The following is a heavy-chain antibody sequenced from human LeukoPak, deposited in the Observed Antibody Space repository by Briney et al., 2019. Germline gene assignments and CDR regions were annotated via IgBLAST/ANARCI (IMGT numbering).Heavy chain of an antibody. J-gene: IGHJ4*02. CDR2: IRSKANSYAT. CDR3: TRQVHDYVWGSYRSDFDY. Sequence: PGGSLRLSCAASGFTFSGSAMHWVRQASGKGLEWVGRIRSKANSYATAYAASVKGRFTISRDDSKNTAYLQMNSLKTEDTAVYYCTRQVHDYVWGSYRSDFDYWGQGTLVTVSS. D-gene: IGHD3-16*02. V-gene: IGHV3-73*01. CDR1: GFTFSGSA.